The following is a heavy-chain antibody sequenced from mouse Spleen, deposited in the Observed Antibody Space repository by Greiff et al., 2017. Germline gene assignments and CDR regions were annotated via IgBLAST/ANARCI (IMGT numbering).Heavy chain of an antibody. Sequence: RVESGASVKISCKASGYTFTDYNMDWVKQSHGKSLEWIGDINPNSDSTSYNQKFKGKATLTVDKSSSTAYMELRSLTSEDTAVYYCARGRSTVVATPYFDYWGQGTTLTVSS. D-gene: IGHD1-1*01. CDR1: GYTFTDYN. V-gene: IGHV1-18*01. CDR2: INPNSDST. J-gene: IGHJ2*01. CDR3: ARGRSTVVATPYFDY.